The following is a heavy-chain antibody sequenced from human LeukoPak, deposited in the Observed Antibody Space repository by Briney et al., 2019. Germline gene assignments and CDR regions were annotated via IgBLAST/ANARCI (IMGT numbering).Heavy chain of an antibody. CDR1: GFTFTSSA. CDR3: AAGIVPAALYYYYGMDV. Sequence: SVKVSCKASGFTFTSSAVQWVRQARGQRLEWIGWIVVSSGNINYAQKFQERVTITRDMSTSTAYMELSSLRSEDTAVYYCAAGIVPAALYYYYGMDVWGQGTTVTVSS. V-gene: IGHV1-58*01. CDR2: IVVSSGNI. D-gene: IGHD2-2*01. J-gene: IGHJ6*02.